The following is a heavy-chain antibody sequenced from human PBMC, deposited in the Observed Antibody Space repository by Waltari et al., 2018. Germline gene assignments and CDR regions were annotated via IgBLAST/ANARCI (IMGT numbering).Heavy chain of an antibody. CDR2: MNPNSGNT. CDR1: GYTFTSYD. J-gene: IGHJ5*02. D-gene: IGHD3-22*01. CDR3: ATDRYYDSSGYYSVVDP. Sequence: QVQLVQSGAEVKKPGASVKVSCKASGYTFTSYDINWVRQATGQGLEWMGWMNPNSGNTGYAQKFQGRVTMTRNTSISTAYMELSSLRSEDTAVYYCATDRYYDSSGYYSVVDPWGQGTLVTVSS. V-gene: IGHV1-8*01.